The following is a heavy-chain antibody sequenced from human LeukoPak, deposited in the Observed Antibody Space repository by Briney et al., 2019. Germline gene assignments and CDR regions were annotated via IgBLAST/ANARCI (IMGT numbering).Heavy chain of an antibody. D-gene: IGHD6-25*01. J-gene: IGHJ3*02. CDR1: GFTFSSYA. V-gene: IGHV3-30-3*01. CDR3: ARGGFLSRMDAFDI. CDR2: ISYDGSNK. Sequence: GGSLRLSCAASGFTFSSYAMHWVRQAPGKGLEWVAVISYDGSNKYYADSVKGRFTISRDNSKNTLYLQMNSLRAEDTAVYYCARGGFLSRMDAFDIWGQGTMVTVSS.